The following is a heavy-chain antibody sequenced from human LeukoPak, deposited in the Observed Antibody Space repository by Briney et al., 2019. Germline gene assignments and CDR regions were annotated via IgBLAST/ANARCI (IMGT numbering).Heavy chain of an antibody. Sequence: GESLKISCKGSGYSFTSYWIGWVRQMPGKGLEWVGIIYPGDSDTRYSPSFQGQVTISADKSISTAYLQWSSLKASDTAMYYCARTNYDILTGYPNWFDPWGQGTLVTVSS. CDR1: GYSFTSYW. V-gene: IGHV5-51*01. J-gene: IGHJ5*02. D-gene: IGHD3-9*01. CDR2: IYPGDSDT. CDR3: ARTNYDILTGYPNWFDP.